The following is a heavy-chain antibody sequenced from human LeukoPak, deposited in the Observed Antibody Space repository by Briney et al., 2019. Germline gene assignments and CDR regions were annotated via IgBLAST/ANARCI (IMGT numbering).Heavy chain of an antibody. Sequence: GASVKVSCKASGYTFTGYYMHWVRQAPGQGLEWMGWINPNSGGTNYARKFQGRVTMTRDTSISTAYMEMNRLTSDDTAVYYCARATLFPDDSFDIWGQGTVVTVSS. CDR1: GYTFTGYY. J-gene: IGHJ3*02. CDR2: INPNSGGT. CDR3: ARATLFPDDSFDI. V-gene: IGHV1-2*02.